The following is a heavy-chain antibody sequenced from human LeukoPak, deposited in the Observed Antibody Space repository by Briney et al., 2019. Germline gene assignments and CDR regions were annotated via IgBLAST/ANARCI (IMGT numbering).Heavy chain of an antibody. CDR2: ISGGGGST. J-gene: IGHJ6*02. D-gene: IGHD2-2*01. CDR1: GFTFNNYA. CDR3: AKHQLAPSCYYYYGMDV. Sequence: GGSLRLSCAASGFTFNNYAMSWVRQAPGKGLEWVSGISGGGGSTYSADSVKGRFTISRDNSKNTLYLQMNSLRAEDTAIYYCAKHQLAPSCYYYYGMDVWGQGTTVTVSS. V-gene: IGHV3-23*01.